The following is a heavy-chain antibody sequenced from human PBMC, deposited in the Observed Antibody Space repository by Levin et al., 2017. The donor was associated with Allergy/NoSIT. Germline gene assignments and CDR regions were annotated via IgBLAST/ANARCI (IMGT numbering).Heavy chain of an antibody. D-gene: IGHD3-16*02. Sequence: PSETLSLTCTVSGGSISSDNWSWIRQPPGKGLEWIGYIYDTGNTNYNPSLKSRVTLSVDTSKNQFSLKLSSVTPADTTVYYCARFVWGSYRGFDYWGQGTLVTVSS. V-gene: IGHV4-59*01. J-gene: IGHJ4*02. CDR1: GGSISSDN. CDR2: IYDTGNT. CDR3: ARFVWGSYRGFDY.